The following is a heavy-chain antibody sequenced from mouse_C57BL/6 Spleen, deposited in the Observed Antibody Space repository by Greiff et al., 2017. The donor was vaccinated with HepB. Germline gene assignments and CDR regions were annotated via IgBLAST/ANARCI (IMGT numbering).Heavy chain of an antibody. CDR2: FYPGSGSI. CDR3: ARQNYYDYGFDY. V-gene: IGHV1-62-2*01. CDR1: GYTFTEYT. Sequence: QVQLKESGAELVKPGASVKLSCKASGYTFTEYTIHWVKQRSGQGLEWIGWFYPGSGSIKYNEKFKDKATLTADKSSSTVYMELSRLTSEDSAVYFCARQNYYDYGFDYWGQGTTLTVSS. D-gene: IGHD2-4*01. J-gene: IGHJ2*01.